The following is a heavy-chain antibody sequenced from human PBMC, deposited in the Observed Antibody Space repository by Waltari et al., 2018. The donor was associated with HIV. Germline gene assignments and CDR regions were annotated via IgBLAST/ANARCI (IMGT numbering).Heavy chain of an antibody. J-gene: IGHJ2*01. V-gene: IGHV4-59*01. CDR3: ARGLWGPPAYFDL. CDR1: GGSISSYY. CDR2: IYYSGST. D-gene: IGHD3-16*01. Sequence: QVQLQESGPGLVKPSETLSLTCTVSGGSISSYYWSWIRQPPGKGLEWIGYIYYSGSTNYNPSLKSRVTISVDTSKNQFSLKLSSVTAADTAVYYCARGLWGPPAYFDLWGRGTLVTVSS.